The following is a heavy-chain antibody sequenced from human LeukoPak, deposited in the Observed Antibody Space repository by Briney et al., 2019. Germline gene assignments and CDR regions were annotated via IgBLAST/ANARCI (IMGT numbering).Heavy chain of an antibody. CDR1: GGSISSYY. J-gene: IGHJ4*02. CDR3: ARRGTGYYFDY. Sequence: SETLSLTCTVSGGSISSYYWSWIRQPPGKGLEWIGYIYYSGSTNYNPSLKSRVTISVDTSKNQFSLKLNSVTAADTAVYYCARRGTGYYFDYWGQGTLVTVSS. D-gene: IGHD3/OR15-3a*01. V-gene: IGHV4-59*08. CDR2: IYYSGST.